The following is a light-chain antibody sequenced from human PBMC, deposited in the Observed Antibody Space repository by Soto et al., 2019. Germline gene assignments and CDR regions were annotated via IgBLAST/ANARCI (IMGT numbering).Light chain of an antibody. V-gene: IGKV1-9*01. Sequence: DIQLTQSPSFLSASVGDRVTITCRASQGISSYLAWYQQKPGKAPKLLIYAASTLQSGVPSRFSGSESGTDFTLTISSLQPEDFATYYCQQVNNYPLTFGGGTTVEIK. CDR2: AAS. CDR3: QQVNNYPLT. J-gene: IGKJ4*01. CDR1: QGISSY.